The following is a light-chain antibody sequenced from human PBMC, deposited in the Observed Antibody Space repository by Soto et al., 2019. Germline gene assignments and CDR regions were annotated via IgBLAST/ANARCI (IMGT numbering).Light chain of an antibody. CDR3: SSYTSSSPYV. J-gene: IGLJ1*01. CDR2: DVS. CDR1: SSDVGGYNY. V-gene: IGLV2-14*01. Sequence: QSALTQPASVSGSPGQSITISCTGTSSDVGGYNYVSWYQQYPGKAPKLMIYDVSNRPSGVSNRFSGSKSGNTASLTISGLQAYDEADYYCSSYTSSSPYVFGTGTKVNVL.